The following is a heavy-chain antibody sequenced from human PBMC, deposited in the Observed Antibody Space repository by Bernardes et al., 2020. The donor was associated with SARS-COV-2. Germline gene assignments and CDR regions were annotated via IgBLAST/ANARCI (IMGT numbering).Heavy chain of an antibody. CDR2: IPYYGGYQ. V-gene: IGHV3-30*18. CDR3: VKDRSGGRVGMDV. J-gene: IGHJ6*02. CDR1: GFDFGSYC. D-gene: IGHD2-15*01. Sequence: GGSLRLSCVASGFDFGSYCMHWGRRAPGKGLQWVAVIPYYGGYQYYSDSVKGRFIISRDNSKKILYLQMNRLTPEDTATYYCVKDRSGGRVGMDVWGQGTTVSVSS.